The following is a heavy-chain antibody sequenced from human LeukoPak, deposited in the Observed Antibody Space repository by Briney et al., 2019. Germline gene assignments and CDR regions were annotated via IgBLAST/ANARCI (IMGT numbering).Heavy chain of an antibody. Sequence: GGSLRLSCAASGFIFNTYVMHWVRQAPGKGLEWLAFIRYDGSNKNYEDYVKGRFTISRDNTKNSLYLQMNSLRAEDTAVYYCAKGYTSGWRTFVDYWGQGTLVTVSS. D-gene: IGHD6-19*01. V-gene: IGHV3-30*02. CDR3: AKGYTSGWRTFVDY. J-gene: IGHJ4*02. CDR1: GFIFNTYV. CDR2: IRYDGSNK.